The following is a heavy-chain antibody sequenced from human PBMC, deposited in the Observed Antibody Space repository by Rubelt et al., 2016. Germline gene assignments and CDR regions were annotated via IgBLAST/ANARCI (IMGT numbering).Heavy chain of an antibody. J-gene: IGHJ1*01. CDR1: GYTFTSYY. Sequence: GASVKVSCKASGYTFTSYYMHWVRQAPGQGLEWMGIINPSGGSTSYAQKFQGRVTMTRDTSTSTVYMELRSLRSDDTAAYYCARDQGGYCSSTSCQGAEYFQHWGQGTLVSVSS. D-gene: IGHD2-2*01. CDR2: INPSGGST. CDR3: ARDQGGYCSSTSCQGAEYFQH. V-gene: IGHV1-46*01.